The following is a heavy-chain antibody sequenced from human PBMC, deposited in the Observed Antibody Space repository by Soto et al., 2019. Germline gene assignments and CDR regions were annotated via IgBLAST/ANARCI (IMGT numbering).Heavy chain of an antibody. D-gene: IGHD6-19*01. Sequence: QERLQESGPGLVKPSETLSLTCSVSGGSINGYYWNWIRQPPGKGLEWLGNVYFSGRTHYNPSLEARLTISVDTSKKHISLKLRSVTAADTAVYYCARQEAVPGTPFDSWGQGTLVSVSS. CDR2: VYFSGRT. J-gene: IGHJ4*02. CDR1: GGSINGYY. CDR3: ARQEAVPGTPFDS. V-gene: IGHV4-59*01.